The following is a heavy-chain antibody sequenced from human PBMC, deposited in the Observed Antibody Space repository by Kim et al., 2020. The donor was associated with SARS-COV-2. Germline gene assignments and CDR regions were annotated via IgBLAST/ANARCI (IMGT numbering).Heavy chain of an antibody. V-gene: IGHV3-23*01. CDR1: GFTFSSYA. CDR2: IRNGGGST. J-gene: IGHJ6*02. CDR3: AKISPLMTMNRGVIVKAKDYYGIDV. Sequence: GGSLRLSCAASGFTFSSYAMSWVRQAPGKGLEWVSSIRNGGGSTYYADSVKGRFTVSRDNSKNTLYLQMNSLRAEDTAKYFCAKISPLMTMNRGVIVKAKDYYGIDVWGQGTTATVSS. D-gene: IGHD3-10*01.